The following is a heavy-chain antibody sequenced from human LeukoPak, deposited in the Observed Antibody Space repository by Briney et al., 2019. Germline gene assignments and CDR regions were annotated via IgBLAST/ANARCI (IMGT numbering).Heavy chain of an antibody. V-gene: IGHV3-11*01. CDR1: GFTISDYY. Sequence: NAGGSLRLSCAASGFTISDYYMSWIRQAPGKGLEWISYISKTYSTIYYADSVKGRFTISRDDAKNSLYLQMNSLRAEDTAVYYCASAIVATDQDPPFDYWGQGTLVTVSS. CDR2: ISKTYSTI. D-gene: IGHD5-12*01. CDR3: ASAIVATDQDPPFDY. J-gene: IGHJ4*02.